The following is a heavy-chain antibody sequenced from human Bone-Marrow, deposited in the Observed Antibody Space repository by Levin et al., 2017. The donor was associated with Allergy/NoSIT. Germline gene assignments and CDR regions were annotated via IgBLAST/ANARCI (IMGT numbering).Heavy chain of an antibody. J-gene: IGHJ4*02. CDR1: GFTFSNYE. D-gene: IGHD3-10*01. CDR2: ITSSSSHM. V-gene: IGHV3-21*01. Sequence: GESLKISCAASGFTFSNYEMTWVRQAPGKGLEWVSSITSSSSHMYYADSVKGRFAISRDNAKNSLYLQMTILRAEDTALYYCVRDVYGSGSHWGQGTLVTVSS. CDR3: VRDVYGSGSH.